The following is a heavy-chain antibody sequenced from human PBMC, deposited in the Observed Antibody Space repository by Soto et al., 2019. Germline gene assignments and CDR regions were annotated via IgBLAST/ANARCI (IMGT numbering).Heavy chain of an antibody. V-gene: IGHV1-69*11. CDR1: GGTFSSSG. D-gene: IGHD3-16*02. Sequence: QVHLVQSGTEVKKPGSSVKVSCKASGGTFSSSGFSWVRQAPGQGLEWMGMIVPSLDTTNYAQKFQARVTLTADEVTSTAYMELRSLRSEDTAVYYCARWPQPRYTADPYAVGVWGQGTRVIVSS. CDR3: ARWPQPRYTADPYAVGV. J-gene: IGHJ6*02. CDR2: IVPSLDTT.